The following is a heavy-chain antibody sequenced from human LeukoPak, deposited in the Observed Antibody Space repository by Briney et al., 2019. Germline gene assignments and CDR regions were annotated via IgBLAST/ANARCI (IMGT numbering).Heavy chain of an antibody. CDR3: ARGPYHMLFMPTWFDT. Sequence: GGSLSLSCTSSGFTFSSYALHWVRQAPGKELEYVSAIRSNGDSTHYARSVKGRFTISRDNSKDTVYLQMGSLRSEDMAVYYCARGPYHMLFMPTWFDTWGQGTVVTVSS. D-gene: IGHD2/OR15-2a*01. V-gene: IGHV3-64*01. J-gene: IGHJ5*02. CDR1: GFTFSSYA. CDR2: IRSNGDST.